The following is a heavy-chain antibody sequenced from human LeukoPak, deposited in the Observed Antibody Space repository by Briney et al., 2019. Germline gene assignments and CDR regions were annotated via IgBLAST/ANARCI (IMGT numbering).Heavy chain of an antibody. V-gene: IGHV4-34*01. Sequence: SETLSLTCAVYGGSFSGYYWSWIRQPPGKGLEWIGEINHSGSTNYNPSLKSRVTISVDTSENQFSLKLSSVTAADTAVYYCARRLPRYSSGWYYFDYWGQGTLVTVSS. CDR3: ARRLPRYSSGWYYFDY. D-gene: IGHD6-19*01. CDR1: GGSFSGYY. CDR2: INHSGST. J-gene: IGHJ4*02.